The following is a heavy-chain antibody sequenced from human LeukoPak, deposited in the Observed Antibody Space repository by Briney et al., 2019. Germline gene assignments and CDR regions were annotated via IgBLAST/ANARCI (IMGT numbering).Heavy chain of an antibody. Sequence: PSETLSLTCAVYGGSFSGYYWSWIRHPPGKGLGWIGEINHSGSTNYNPSLKSRVTISVDTSKNQFSLKLSSVTAADTAVYYCARGTGYSSSWRPGYFDLWGRGTLVTVSS. CDR3: ARGTGYSSSWRPGYFDL. CDR2: INHSGST. J-gene: IGHJ2*01. D-gene: IGHD6-13*01. CDR1: GGSFSGYY. V-gene: IGHV4-34*01.